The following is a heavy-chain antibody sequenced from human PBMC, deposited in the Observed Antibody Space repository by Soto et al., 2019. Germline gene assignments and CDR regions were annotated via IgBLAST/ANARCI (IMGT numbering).Heavy chain of an antibody. V-gene: IGHV3-23*01. CDR2: ISGSGYAT. D-gene: IGHD4-17*01. Sequence: EVQLLESGGGLVQPGGSLRLSCAASGFTFSSYAMSWVRQAPGMGLEWVSVISGSGYATYYADSVKGRFTVSRDNSNNTVYLQMNSLRAEDTAVYYCAQEDTVLVNYSYYYGMDVWGQGTTVTVSS. CDR1: GFTFSSYA. CDR3: AQEDTVLVNYSYYYGMDV. J-gene: IGHJ6*02.